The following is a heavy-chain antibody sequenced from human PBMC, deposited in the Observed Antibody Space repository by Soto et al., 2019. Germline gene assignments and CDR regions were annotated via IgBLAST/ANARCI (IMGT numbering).Heavy chain of an antibody. CDR2: IKSKTDGGTT. D-gene: IGHD2-2*01. CDR1: GFTFSNAW. V-gene: IGHV3-15*01. J-gene: IGHJ4*02. CDR3: TTDRACQGVLMPFDY. Sequence: PGGSVRLSCAASGFTFSNAWMSWVRQAPGKGLEWVGRIKSKTDGGTTDYAAPVKGRFTISRDDSKNTLYLQMNSLKTEDTAVYYCTTDRACQGVLMPFDYWGQGTLVTVSS.